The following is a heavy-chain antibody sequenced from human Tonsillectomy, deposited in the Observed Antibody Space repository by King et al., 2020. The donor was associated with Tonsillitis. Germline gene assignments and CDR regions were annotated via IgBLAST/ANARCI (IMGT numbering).Heavy chain of an antibody. J-gene: IGHJ4*02. Sequence: VQLQESGPGLVKPSQTLSLTCTVSGGSLSSGDFYWSWIRQHPGKGLEWIGYIDYRGSTYYNPSLKSRVIISVDTSKNQFSLKVSSVTAADTAVYHCARVHQAFHPVIDYWGQGTLVTVSS. CDR3: ARVHQAFHPVIDY. CDR1: GGSLSSGDFY. V-gene: IGHV4-31*03. CDR2: IDYRGST.